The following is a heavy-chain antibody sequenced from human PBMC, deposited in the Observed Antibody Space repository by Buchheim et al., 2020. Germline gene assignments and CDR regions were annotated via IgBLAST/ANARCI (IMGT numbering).Heavy chain of an antibody. D-gene: IGHD1-7*01. J-gene: IGHJ5*02. Sequence: EVQLVESGGGLVKPGGSLRLSCAASGFTFSSYSMNWVRQAPGKGLEWVSSISSSSSYIYYADSVKGRFTISRDNAKNSLYLQMNSLRAEDTAVYYCARDSGITGTYDWFDPWGQGTL. CDR2: ISSSSSYI. CDR3: ARDSGITGTYDWFDP. V-gene: IGHV3-21*01. CDR1: GFTFSSYS.